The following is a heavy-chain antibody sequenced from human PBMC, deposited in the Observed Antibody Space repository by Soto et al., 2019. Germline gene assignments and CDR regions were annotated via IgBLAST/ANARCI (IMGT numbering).Heavy chain of an antibody. CDR1: GGSISSYY. CDR2: IYYSGST. CDR3: ARARRDILTGYYTAGRYYFDY. Sequence: KASETLSLTCTVSGGSISSYYWSWIRQPPGKGLEWIGYIYYSGSTNYNPSLKSRVTISVDTSKNQFSLKLSSVTAADTAVYYCARARRDILTGYYTAGRYYFDYWGQGTLVTVS. V-gene: IGHV4-59*01. D-gene: IGHD3-9*01. J-gene: IGHJ4*02.